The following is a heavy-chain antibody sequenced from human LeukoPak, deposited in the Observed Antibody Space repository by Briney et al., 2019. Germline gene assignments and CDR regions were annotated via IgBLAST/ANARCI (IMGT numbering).Heavy chain of an antibody. Sequence: PSETLSLTCTVSGYSISSGYYWGWIRQPPGKGLEWIGSIYHSGSTYYNPSLKSRVTISVDTSKNQFSLKLSSVTAADTAVYYCARETYYYDSSGPYYFDYWGQGTLSPSPQ. D-gene: IGHD3-22*01. V-gene: IGHV4-38-2*02. J-gene: IGHJ4*02. CDR3: ARETYYYDSSGPYYFDY. CDR1: GYSISSGYY. CDR2: IYHSGST.